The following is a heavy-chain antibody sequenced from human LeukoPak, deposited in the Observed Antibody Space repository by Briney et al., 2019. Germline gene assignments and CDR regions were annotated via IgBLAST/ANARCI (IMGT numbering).Heavy chain of an antibody. CDR1: GYTFTGYY. J-gene: IGHJ4*02. V-gene: IGHV1-2*02. CDR3: ARTPGMAVAPPYFDY. CDR2: INPNSGGT. Sequence: GASVKVSCKASGYTFTGYYMHWVRQAPGQGLEWMGWINPNSGGTNYAQKFQGRVTMTRDTSISTAYMELSRLRSDDTAVYYCARTPGMAVAPPYFDYWGQGTLVTVSS. D-gene: IGHD6-19*01.